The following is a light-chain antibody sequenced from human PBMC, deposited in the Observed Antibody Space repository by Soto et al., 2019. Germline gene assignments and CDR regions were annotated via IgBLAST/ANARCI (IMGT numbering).Light chain of an antibody. CDR1: QSIRTY. CDR3: QQYGSSGT. V-gene: IGKV1-39*01. J-gene: IGKJ1*01. Sequence: DIQMTQSPSSLSASVGDRLTITCRASQSIRTYLNWYQQKPGKAPTLLIYAASILQSGVPSRFSGSGSGTDFTLTISRLEPEDFAVYYCQQYGSSGTFGQGTKVDIK. CDR2: AAS.